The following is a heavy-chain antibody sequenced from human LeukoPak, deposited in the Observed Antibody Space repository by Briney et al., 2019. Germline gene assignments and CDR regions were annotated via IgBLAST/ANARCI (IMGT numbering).Heavy chain of an antibody. CDR2: ISSSGSTI. V-gene: IGHV3-48*03. CDR3: ARAVAVRFDY. D-gene: IGHD6-19*01. Sequence: GGALRLSCSAPEFTFSSYEMNCVRQAQGKGLEWVSYISSSGSTIYYADSVKGPFTISRDNAKNSLYLQMNSLRAEDTAVYYCARAVAVRFDYWGQGTLVTVSS. CDR1: EFTFSSYE. J-gene: IGHJ4*02.